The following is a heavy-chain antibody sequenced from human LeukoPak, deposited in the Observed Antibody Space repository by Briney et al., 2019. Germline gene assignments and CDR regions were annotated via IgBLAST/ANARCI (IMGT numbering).Heavy chain of an antibody. CDR2: MSYDGSNK. J-gene: IGHJ4*02. CDR3: ATEGGLTVTIDY. CDR1: GFTFSSYA. V-gene: IGHV3-30-3*01. Sequence: GRSMGLSCAASGFTFSSYAMHWVRQPPGKGLEWVAVMSYDGSNKYYAESVKGRFTISRDNSKNTLYLQINSLRAEDTAVYYCATEGGLTVTIDYWGQGTLVTVSS. D-gene: IGHD4-17*01.